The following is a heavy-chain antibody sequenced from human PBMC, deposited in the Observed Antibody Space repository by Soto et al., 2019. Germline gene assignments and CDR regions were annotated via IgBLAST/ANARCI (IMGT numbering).Heavy chain of an antibody. Sequence: GGSLRLSCAASGFTFSSYGMHWVRQAPGKGLEWVAVIWYDGSNKYYADSVKGRFTISRDNSKNTLYLQMNSLRAEDRAVYYCAREGSPGKLPGDGMDVWGQGTTVTVSS. J-gene: IGHJ6*02. CDR2: IWYDGSNK. CDR1: GFTFSSYG. V-gene: IGHV3-33*01. D-gene: IGHD2-15*01. CDR3: AREGSPGKLPGDGMDV.